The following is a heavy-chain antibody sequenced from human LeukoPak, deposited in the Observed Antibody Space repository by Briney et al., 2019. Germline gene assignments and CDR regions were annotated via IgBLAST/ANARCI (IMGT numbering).Heavy chain of an antibody. Sequence: ASVKVSCKASGYTFTSYGISWVRQAPGQGLEWMGWISAYNGNTNYAQKLQGRVTMTTDTSTSTAYMELRSLRSDDTAVYYCARVVRSNYYDCSGYYHNWFDPWGQGTLVTVSS. CDR2: ISAYNGNT. J-gene: IGHJ5*02. V-gene: IGHV1-18*01. CDR1: GYTFTSYG. D-gene: IGHD3-22*01. CDR3: ARVVRSNYYDCSGYYHNWFDP.